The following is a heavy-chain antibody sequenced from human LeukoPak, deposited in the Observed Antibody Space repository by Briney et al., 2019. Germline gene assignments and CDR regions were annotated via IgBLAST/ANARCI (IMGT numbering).Heavy chain of an antibody. CDR3: ARVAENIFGAFDY. J-gene: IGHJ4*02. CDR1: GYTFTGYY. CDR2: INPNSGGT. V-gene: IGHV1-2*02. Sequence: ASVKVSCKASGYTFTGYYMHWVRQASGQGLEWMGWINPNSGGTNYAQKFQGRVTMTRDTSISTAYMELSRLRSDDTAVYYCARVAENIFGAFDYWGQGTLVTVSS. D-gene: IGHD3-3*02.